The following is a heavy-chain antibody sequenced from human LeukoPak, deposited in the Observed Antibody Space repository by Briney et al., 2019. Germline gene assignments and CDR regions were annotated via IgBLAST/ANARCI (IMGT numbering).Heavy chain of an antibody. Sequence: GGSLRLSCAASGFTFSSYWMSWVRQAPGKGLEWVANIKQDGNEKYYVDSVKGRFTISRDNAKNSLYLQMNSLRAEDTAVYYCARLGGGSSWYDYYYYMDVWGKGTTVTVSS. J-gene: IGHJ6*03. D-gene: IGHD6-13*01. CDR1: GFTFSSYW. CDR2: IKQDGNEK. V-gene: IGHV3-7*01. CDR3: ARLGGGSSWYDYYYYMDV.